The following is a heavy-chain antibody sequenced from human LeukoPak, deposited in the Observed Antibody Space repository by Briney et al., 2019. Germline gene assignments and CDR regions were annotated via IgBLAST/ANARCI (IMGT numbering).Heavy chain of an antibody. J-gene: IGHJ6*02. Sequence: SVKVSCKASGGTFSSYAISWVRQAPGQGLEWMGRIIPILGIANYAQKFQGRVTITADKSTSTAYMELSSLRSEDTAVYYCARVNKGKWLVGRYYYGMDVWGQGTTVTVSS. CDR1: GGTFSSYA. CDR3: ARVNKGKWLVGRYYYGMDV. CDR2: IIPILGIA. V-gene: IGHV1-69*04. D-gene: IGHD6-19*01.